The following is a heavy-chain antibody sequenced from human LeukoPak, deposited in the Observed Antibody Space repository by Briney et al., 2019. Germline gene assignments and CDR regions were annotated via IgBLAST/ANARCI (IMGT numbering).Heavy chain of an antibody. J-gene: IGHJ4*02. CDR2: IRGDENEI. D-gene: IGHD3-10*01. Sequence: GGSLRLSCEASGFTFSSHWMHWVRQVPGKGLVWVARIRGDENEIDYADSVKGRFTISRDNAKNTLYLQMNSLRVEDTAVYFCARGHVPGSTRHWDFWGQGILVTVSS. V-gene: IGHV3-74*01. CDR1: GFTFSSHW. CDR3: ARGHVPGSTRHWDF.